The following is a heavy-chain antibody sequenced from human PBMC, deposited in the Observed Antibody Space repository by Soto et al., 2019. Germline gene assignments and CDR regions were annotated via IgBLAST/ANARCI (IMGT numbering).Heavy chain of an antibody. J-gene: IGHJ4*01. V-gene: IGHV1-69*04. CDR2: IIPILGIA. CDR1: GFTFTSYG. Sequence: SVKVSCKTSGFTFTSYGISWVRQAPGQGLEWMGRIIPILGIANYAQKFQGRVTITADKSTSTAYMELSSLRSEDTAVYYCARVGQYYYDSSGYPFDYWG. D-gene: IGHD3-22*01. CDR3: ARVGQYYYDSSGYPFDY.